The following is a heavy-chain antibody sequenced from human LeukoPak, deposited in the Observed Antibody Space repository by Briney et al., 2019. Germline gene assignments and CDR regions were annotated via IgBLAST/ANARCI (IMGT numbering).Heavy chain of an antibody. D-gene: IGHD2-15*01. CDR1: GGSISGYY. V-gene: IGHV4-59*01. Sequence: SETLSLTCTVSGGSISGYYWNWIRQPPGKGLEWLGYIHSSGNTRYNPSVRSRVTMSVDTSKNQFSLKLSSVTAADTAVYYCGRAGRYCSGGSCYGENWFDPWGQGTLVTVSS. J-gene: IGHJ5*02. CDR3: GRAGRYCSGGSCYGENWFDP. CDR2: IHSSGNT.